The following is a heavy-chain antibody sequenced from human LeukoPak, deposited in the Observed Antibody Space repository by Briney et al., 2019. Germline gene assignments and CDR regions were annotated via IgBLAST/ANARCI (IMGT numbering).Heavy chain of an antibody. V-gene: IGHV4-31*08. D-gene: IGHD6-19*01. CDR2: IYYSGST. CDR1: GGSISSGGYY. CDR3: VGNHGSSGQPYYFDY. J-gene: IGHJ4*02. Sequence: SETLSLTCTVSGGSISSGGYYWSWIRQHPGKGLEWIGYIYYSGSTYYNPSLKSRVTISVDTSKNQFSLKLSSVTAADTAVYYCVGNHGSSGQPYYFDYWGQGTLVTVSS.